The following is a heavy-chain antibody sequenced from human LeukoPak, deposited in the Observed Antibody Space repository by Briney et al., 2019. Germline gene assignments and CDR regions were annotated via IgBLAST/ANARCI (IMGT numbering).Heavy chain of an antibody. J-gene: IGHJ4*02. CDR1: GFTFSRFS. D-gene: IGHD6-19*01. CDR2: ISSSSDI. V-gene: IGHV3-21*01. CDR3: ARGIAVAAPDY. Sequence: GGSLRLSCAASGFTFSRFSMNWVRQAPGKGLGWVSSISSSSDIYYADSLKGRFTISRDNAKNSLYLQMNSLRAEDTAVYYCARGIAVAAPDYWGQGTLVTVSS.